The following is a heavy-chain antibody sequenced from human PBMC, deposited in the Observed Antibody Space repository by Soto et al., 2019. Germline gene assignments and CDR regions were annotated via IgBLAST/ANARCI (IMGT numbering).Heavy chain of an antibody. CDR3: ASYDSSAYYDY. Sequence: SETLSLTCAVCGGSISSSNWWSWVRQPPGKGLEWIGEIYHSGSTNYNPSLKSRVTISVDKSKNQFSLKLSSVTAADTAVDYCASYDSSAYYDYWGQGTLVTV. V-gene: IGHV4-4*02. CDR1: GGSISSSNW. D-gene: IGHD3-22*01. J-gene: IGHJ4*02. CDR2: IYHSGST.